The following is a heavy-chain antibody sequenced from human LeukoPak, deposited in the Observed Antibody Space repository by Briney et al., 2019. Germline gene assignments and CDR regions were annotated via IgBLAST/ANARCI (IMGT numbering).Heavy chain of an antibody. CDR2: IKSKTDGGTT. CDR3: TTFLGWGSYHNPLDY. CDR1: GFTFSNAW. Sequence: GGSLRLSCAASGFTFSNAWMSWVRQAPGKGLEWVGRIKSKTDGGTTDYAAPVKGRFTISRDDSKNTLYLQMNSLKTEDTAVYYCTTFLGWGSYHNPLDYWGQGTLVTVSS. V-gene: IGHV3-15*01. J-gene: IGHJ4*02. D-gene: IGHD3-16*02.